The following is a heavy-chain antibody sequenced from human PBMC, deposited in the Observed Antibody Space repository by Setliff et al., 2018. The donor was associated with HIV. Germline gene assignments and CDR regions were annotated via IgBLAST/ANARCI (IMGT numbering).Heavy chain of an antibody. V-gene: IGHV4-59*08. CDR3: ARRQQLWLLYAFDI. D-gene: IGHD5-18*01. J-gene: IGHJ3*02. CDR2: IYYRGST. Sequence: PSETLSLTCTVSGDSISSYYWSWIRQPPGKGLEWIGYIYYRGSTYYNPSLKSRVTISVDTSKNQFSLKLSSATAADTAVYYCARRQQLWLLYAFDIWGQGTMVTVSS. CDR1: GDSISSYY.